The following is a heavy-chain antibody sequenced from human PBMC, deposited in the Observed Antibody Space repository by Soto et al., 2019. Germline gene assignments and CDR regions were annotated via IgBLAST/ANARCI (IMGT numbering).Heavy chain of an antibody. CDR1: GYTFTSYD. J-gene: IGHJ3*02. D-gene: IGHD6-19*01. CDR3: ARVRSGQWLVLVAIDI. V-gene: IGHV1-8*01. Sequence: GASVKVSCKASGYTFTSYDINWVRQATGQGLEWMGWMNPNSGNTGYAQKFQGRVTMTRNTSISTAYMELSSLRSEDTAVYYCARVRSGQWLVLVAIDIWGQATMVTVSS. CDR2: MNPNSGNT.